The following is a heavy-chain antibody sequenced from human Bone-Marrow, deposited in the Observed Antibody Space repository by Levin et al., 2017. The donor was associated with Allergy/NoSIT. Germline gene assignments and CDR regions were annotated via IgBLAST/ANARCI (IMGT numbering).Heavy chain of an antibody. Sequence: ASVKVSCKASGYIFPSYGISWVRQAPGQGLEWMGWISGYSGHTNYAQKFQDRVNMTTDTSTSTAYMELRSLRSDDTAVYYCARDVFERMFFGVVTTFDYWGQGYLVTVSS. CDR1: GYIFPSYG. V-gene: IGHV1-18*01. CDR2: ISGYSGHT. J-gene: IGHJ4*02. D-gene: IGHD3-3*01. CDR3: ARDVFERMFFGVVTTFDY.